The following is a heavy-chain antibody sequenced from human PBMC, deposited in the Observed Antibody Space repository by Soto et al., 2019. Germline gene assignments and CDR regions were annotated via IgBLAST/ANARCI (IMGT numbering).Heavy chain of an antibody. CDR3: ARSPWYLGRHWFDP. CDR1: GGSISSGGYY. CDR2: IYYSGST. V-gene: IGHV4-31*03. J-gene: IGHJ5*02. Sequence: QVQLQESGPGLVKPSQTLSLTCTVSGGSISSGGYYWSWIRQHPGKGLEWIGYIYYSGSTYYNPSLKSRVTISVDTSKNQSSLQLSSVTAADTAVYYCARSPWYLGRHWFDPWGQGTLVTVSS. D-gene: IGHD3-16*01.